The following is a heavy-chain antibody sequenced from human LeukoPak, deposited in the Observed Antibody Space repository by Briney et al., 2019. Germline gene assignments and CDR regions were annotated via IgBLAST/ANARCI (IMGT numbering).Heavy chain of an antibody. CDR3: ARDGRYDSSGYTFDY. J-gene: IGHJ4*02. CDR1: GGSISSYY. CDR2: INYSGST. D-gene: IGHD3-22*01. V-gene: IGHV4-59*01. Sequence: PSETLSLTCTVSGGSISSYYWSWIRQPPGKGLEWIGYINYSGSTTYNPSLKSRVSVSVDTSRNQFSLKLRSVTAADTAVYYCARDGRYDSSGYTFDYWGQGTLVTVSS.